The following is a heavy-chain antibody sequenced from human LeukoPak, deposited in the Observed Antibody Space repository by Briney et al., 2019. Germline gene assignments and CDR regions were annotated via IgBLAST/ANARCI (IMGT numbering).Heavy chain of an antibody. CDR3: ATGITMVRGVTYYYYGMDV. CDR1: GYTLTELS. V-gene: IGHV1-24*01. J-gene: IGHJ6*04. CDR2: FDPEDGET. D-gene: IGHD3-10*01. Sequence: ASVKVSCKVSGYTLTELSMHWVRQAPGKGLEWMGGFDPEDGETIYAQKFQGRVTMTEDPSTDTAYMELSSLRSEDTAVYYCATGITMVRGVTYYYYGMDVWGKGTTVTVSS.